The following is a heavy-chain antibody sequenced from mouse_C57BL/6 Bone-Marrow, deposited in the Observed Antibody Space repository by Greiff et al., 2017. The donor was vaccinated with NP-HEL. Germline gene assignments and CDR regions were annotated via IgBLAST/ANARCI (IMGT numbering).Heavy chain of an antibody. Sequence: EVMLVESGGGLVQPKGSLKLSCAASGFSFNTYAMNWVRQAPGKGLEWVARIRSKSNNYATYYADPVKDRFTISRDDSESMLYLQMNNLKTEDTAMYYCVRQNYGRGFAYWGQGTLVTVSA. D-gene: IGHD1-1*01. CDR2: IRSKSNNYAT. V-gene: IGHV10-1*01. CDR1: GFSFNTYA. CDR3: VRQNYGRGFAY. J-gene: IGHJ3*01.